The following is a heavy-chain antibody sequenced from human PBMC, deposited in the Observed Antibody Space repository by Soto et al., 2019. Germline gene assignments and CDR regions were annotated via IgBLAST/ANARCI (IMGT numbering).Heavy chain of an antibody. Sequence: QVQLVQSGAEVKKPGASVKVSCTASGYSFTTYPMHWERQAPGQRLEWMGWINTDNGNTKFSQKFQGRVIITRDRSASTAYMDLSSLRSEDTAVYYCARLAARSYFDYWCQGTLVTVSS. J-gene: IGHJ4*02. CDR2: INTDNGNT. V-gene: IGHV1-3*04. D-gene: IGHD6-13*01. CDR1: GYSFTTYP. CDR3: ARLAARSYFDY.